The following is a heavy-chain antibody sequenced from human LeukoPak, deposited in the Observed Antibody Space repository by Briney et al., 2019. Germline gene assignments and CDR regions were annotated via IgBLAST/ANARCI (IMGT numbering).Heavy chain of an antibody. CDR3: ARDDDITSGGFDP. CDR1: GGTFSSYA. D-gene: IGHD6-19*01. V-gene: IGHV1-69*13. CDR2: IIPIFGTA. Sequence: GASVKVSCKASGGTFSSYAISWVRQAPGQGLEWMGGIIPIFGTANYAQKFQGRVTITADESTSTAYMELSSLRSEDTAVYYCARDDDITSGGFDPWGQGTLVTVSS. J-gene: IGHJ5*02.